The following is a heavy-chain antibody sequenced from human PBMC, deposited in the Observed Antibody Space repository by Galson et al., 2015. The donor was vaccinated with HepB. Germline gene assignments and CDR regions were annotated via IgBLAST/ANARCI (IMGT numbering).Heavy chain of an antibody. CDR2: INSDGSST. V-gene: IGHV3-74*01. J-gene: IGHJ3*02. CDR3: ARGSTVVNLAAFDI. CDR1: GFTFSSYW. Sequence: SLRLSCAASGFTFSSYWMHWVRQAPGKGLVRVSRINSDGSSTSYADSVKGRFTISRDNAKNTLYLQMNSLRAEDTAVYYCARGSTVVNLAAFDIWGQGTMVTVSS. D-gene: IGHD4-23*01.